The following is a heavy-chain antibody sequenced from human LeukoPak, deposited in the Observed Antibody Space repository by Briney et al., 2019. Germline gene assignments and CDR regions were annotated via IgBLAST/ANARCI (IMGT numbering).Heavy chain of an antibody. Sequence: PGGSLRLSCAASGFTVSSNYMSWVRQAPGKGLEWVSVIYSGGSTYYADSVKGRFTISRDNSKNTLYLQMNSLRAEDTAVYYCARGTTYSGYEFDSWGQGTLVTASS. CDR2: IYSGGST. D-gene: IGHD5-12*01. CDR3: ARGTTYSGYEFDS. V-gene: IGHV3-53*01. CDR1: GFTVSSNY. J-gene: IGHJ4*02.